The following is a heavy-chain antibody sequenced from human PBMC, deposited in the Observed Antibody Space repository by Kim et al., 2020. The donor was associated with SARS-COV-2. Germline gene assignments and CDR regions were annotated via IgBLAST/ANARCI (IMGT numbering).Heavy chain of an antibody. V-gene: IGHV4-59*11. CDR2: VYHSGST. CDR1: GVSITSHY. D-gene: IGHD2-15*01. Sequence: SETLSLTCTVSGVSITSHYWTWIRQPPGKGLEWIGFVYHSGSTNYNPSLKSRVTMSVETSTNQISLQLTSMTAADTAIYYCAREGYFDGGSFFFDYWGQG. CDR3: AREGYFDGGSFFFDY. J-gene: IGHJ4*02.